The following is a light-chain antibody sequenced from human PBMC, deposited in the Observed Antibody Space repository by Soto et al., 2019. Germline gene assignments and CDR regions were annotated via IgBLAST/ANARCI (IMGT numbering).Light chain of an antibody. Sequence: DIQMTQSPSTLSASVGDRVTITCRASQSISSWLAWYQQKPGKAPKLLIYKASSLESGVPSSFSGSGSGTEVTLTISSRQPDDFATYYCQQYNSYPLTFGGGTKVEIK. CDR3: QQYNSYPLT. CDR2: KAS. J-gene: IGKJ4*01. V-gene: IGKV1-5*03. CDR1: QSISSW.